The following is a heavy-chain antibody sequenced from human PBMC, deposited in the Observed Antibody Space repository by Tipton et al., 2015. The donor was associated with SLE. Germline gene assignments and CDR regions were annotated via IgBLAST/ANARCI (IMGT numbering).Heavy chain of an antibody. D-gene: IGHD6-13*01. J-gene: IGHJ3*02. CDR1: GYTFTGYY. CDR2: IIPIFGTA. V-gene: IGHV1-69*05. Sequence: QSGAEVKKPGASVKVSCKASGYTFTGYYMHWVRQAPGQGLEWMGGIIPIFGTANYAQKFQGRVTITTDESTSTAYMELSSLGSDDTAVYYCARGAAGDAFDIWGQGTMVTVSS. CDR3: ARGAAGDAFDI.